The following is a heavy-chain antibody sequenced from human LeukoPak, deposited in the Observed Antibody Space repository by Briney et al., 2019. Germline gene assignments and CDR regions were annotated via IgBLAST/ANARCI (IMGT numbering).Heavy chain of an antibody. V-gene: IGHV4-59*08. CDR2: IYYSGST. CDR3: ARQRSYYGSGSYLDY. CDR1: GGSISSYY. J-gene: IGHJ4*02. D-gene: IGHD3-10*01. Sequence: PSETLSLTCAVSGGSISSYYWSWIRQPPGKGLEWIGYIYYSGSTNYNPSLKSRVTISVDTSKNQFSLKLSSVTAADTAVYYCARQRSYYGSGSYLDYWGQGTLVTVSS.